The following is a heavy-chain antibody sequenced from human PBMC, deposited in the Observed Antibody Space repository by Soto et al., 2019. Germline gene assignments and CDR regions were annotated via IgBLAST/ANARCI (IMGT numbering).Heavy chain of an antibody. D-gene: IGHD3-9*01. CDR1: GYTFTSYG. V-gene: IGHV1-18*01. CDR3: ARDANVLRYFDWLSHFDY. Sequence: VKVSCKASGYTFTSYGISWVRQAPGQGLEWMGWISAYNGNTNYAQKLQGRVTMTTDTSTSTAYMELRSLRSDDTAVYYCARDANVLRYFDWLSHFDYWGQGTLVTVSS. CDR2: ISAYNGNT. J-gene: IGHJ4*02.